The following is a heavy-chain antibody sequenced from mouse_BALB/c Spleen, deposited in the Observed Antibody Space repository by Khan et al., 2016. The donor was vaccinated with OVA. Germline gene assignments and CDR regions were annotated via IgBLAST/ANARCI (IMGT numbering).Heavy chain of an antibody. J-gene: IGHJ2*01. CDR3: ARIYGGDFDY. V-gene: IGHV3-2*02. CDR1: GYSITTDYA. CDR2: ISYSGNN. Sequence: EVQLQESGPGLVKPSQSLSLTCTVTGYSITTDYAWNWIRQFPGSKLEWMGHISYSGNNNYNPSLKSRISITRDTSKNQFFLQLKSVTTEDTARYYCARIYGGDFDYWGQGTTLTVSS. D-gene: IGHD1-1*01.